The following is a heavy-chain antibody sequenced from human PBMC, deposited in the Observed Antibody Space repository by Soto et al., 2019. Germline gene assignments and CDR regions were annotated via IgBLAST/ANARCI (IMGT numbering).Heavy chain of an antibody. J-gene: IGHJ4*02. V-gene: IGHV3-23*01. D-gene: IGHD2-15*01. Sequence: EVQLLESGGGLVQPGGSLRLSCAASGFTFSSYAMSWVRLAPGKGLEWFSSIGGSGGTYYADSVKGRFTISRDNSKNMLYLHLNSLKAEDTAMYYCAKGQGWSYYYDSWGQGTLATVSS. CDR3: AKGQGWSYYYDS. CDR1: GFTFSSYA. CDR2: IGGSGGT.